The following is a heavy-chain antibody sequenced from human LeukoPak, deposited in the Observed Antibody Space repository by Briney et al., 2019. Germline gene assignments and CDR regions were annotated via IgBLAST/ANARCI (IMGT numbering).Heavy chain of an antibody. CDR2: IIPILGTA. CDR1: GGTFSSYA. D-gene: IGHD2-2*01. CDR3: ARDIIVVVPAAIKLGYYYYGMDV. J-gene: IGHJ6*02. Sequence: GSSVKVSCKASGGTFSSYAISWVRQAPGQGLEWMGGIIPILGTANYAQKFQGRVTITADESTSTAYMELSSLRSEDTAVYYCARDIIVVVPAAIKLGYYYYGMDVWGQGTTVTVSS. V-gene: IGHV1-69*01.